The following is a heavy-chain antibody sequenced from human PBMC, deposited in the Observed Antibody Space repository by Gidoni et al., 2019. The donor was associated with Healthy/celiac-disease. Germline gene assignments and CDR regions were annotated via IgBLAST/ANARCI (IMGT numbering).Heavy chain of an antibody. J-gene: IGHJ3*02. CDR1: GGSISSGDYY. CDR2: IYYSGRT. D-gene: IGHD2-15*01. CDR3: ARDRVVAATPEAFDI. Sequence: QVQLQESGPGLVKPSQTLSLTCTVSGGSISSGDYYGSWIRQPPGKGLAWIGYIYYSGRTYYNPSLTSRVTISVDTSKNQFSLMLSSVTAADTAVYYCARDRVVAATPEAFDIWGQGTMVTVSS. V-gene: IGHV4-30-4*01.